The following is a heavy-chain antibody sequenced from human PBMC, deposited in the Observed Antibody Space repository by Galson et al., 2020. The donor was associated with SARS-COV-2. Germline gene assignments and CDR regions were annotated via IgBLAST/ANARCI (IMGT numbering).Heavy chain of an antibody. CDR2: ISHSGGT. CDR1: GTSISSGSYS. D-gene: IGHD4-17*01. Sequence: TLSLTCAVSGTSISSGSYSWNWIRQPPGKGLEWIGYISHSGGTYYNPSLKSRVTISGDRSKNQFSLRLSSVTAADTAVYYCARLHYGEYAPEAFDIWGPGTRVTV. V-gene: IGHV4-30-2*01. CDR3: ARLHYGEYAPEAFDI. J-gene: IGHJ3*02.